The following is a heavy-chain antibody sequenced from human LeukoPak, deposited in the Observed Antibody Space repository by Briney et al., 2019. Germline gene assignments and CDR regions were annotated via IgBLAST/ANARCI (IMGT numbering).Heavy chain of an antibody. V-gene: IGHV3-74*01. CDR1: GFXFSAYW. CDR3: ARARAPYADYVFDY. D-gene: IGHD4-17*01. CDR2: INSDGIST. Sequence: GGSLRLSCAASGFXFSAYWLHWVRQAPGKGLVWVSRINSDGISTSYADSVKGRFTISRDNAKNTLYLQMNSLRAEDTAVYYCARARAPYADYVFDYWGQGTLVPVSS. J-gene: IGHJ4*02.